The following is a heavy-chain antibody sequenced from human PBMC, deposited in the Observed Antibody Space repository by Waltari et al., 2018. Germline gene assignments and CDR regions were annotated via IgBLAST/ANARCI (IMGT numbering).Heavy chain of an antibody. CDR3: ARDSALHRNYYYYMDV. V-gene: IGHV4-61*02. CDR2: IYTSGST. CDR1: GGSISSGSYS. D-gene: IGHD1-26*01. Sequence: QVQLQESGPGLVKPSQTLSLTCTVSGGSISSGSYSWSWIRQPAGKGLEWIGRIYTSGSTNYNPSLKSRVTISVDTSKNQFSLKLSSVTAADTAVYYCARDSALHRNYYYYMDVWGKGTTVTVSS. J-gene: IGHJ6*03.